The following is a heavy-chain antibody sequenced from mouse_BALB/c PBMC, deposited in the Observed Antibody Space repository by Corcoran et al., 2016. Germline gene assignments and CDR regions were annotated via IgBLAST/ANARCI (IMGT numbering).Heavy chain of an antibody. Sequence: QIQLVQSGPELKKPGETVKISCKASGYTFTNYGMNWVKQAPGKGLKWMGWINTYTGEPTYADDFKGRFAFSLETSASTAYLQINNLKNEDTATYFCARRTVVEEAFAYWGQGTLVTVSA. D-gene: IGHD1-1*01. CDR1: GYTFTNYG. CDR2: INTYTGEP. J-gene: IGHJ3*01. V-gene: IGHV9-3-1*01. CDR3: ARRTVVEEAFAY.